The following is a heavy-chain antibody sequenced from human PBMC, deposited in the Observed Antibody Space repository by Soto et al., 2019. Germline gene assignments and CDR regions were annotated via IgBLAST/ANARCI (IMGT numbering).Heavy chain of an antibody. D-gene: IGHD5-12*01. Sequence: PSETLSLTCTVSGGSISSSSYYWSWIRQPPGKGLEWIGYVYYSGSTKYNPSLKSRVTISVDTSKNQFSLKLSSVTAADTAVYYCARGLVATIGAFDIWGQGTMVTVSS. CDR2: VYYSGST. V-gene: IGHV4-61*01. J-gene: IGHJ3*02. CDR3: ARGLVATIGAFDI. CDR1: GGSISSSSYY.